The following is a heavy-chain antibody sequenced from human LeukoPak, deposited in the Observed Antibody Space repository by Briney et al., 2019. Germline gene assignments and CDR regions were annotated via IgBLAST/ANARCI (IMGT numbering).Heavy chain of an antibody. CDR3: ARDGGYSYGLTLDY. D-gene: IGHD5-18*01. Sequence: GASVKVSCKASGYTFTNYGISWVRQAPGQGLEWMGGIIPIFGTANYAQKFQGRVTITADESTSTAYMELSSLRSEDTAVYYCARDGGYSYGLTLDYWGQGTLVTVSS. CDR2: IIPIFGTA. J-gene: IGHJ4*02. CDR1: GYTFTNYG. V-gene: IGHV1-69*13.